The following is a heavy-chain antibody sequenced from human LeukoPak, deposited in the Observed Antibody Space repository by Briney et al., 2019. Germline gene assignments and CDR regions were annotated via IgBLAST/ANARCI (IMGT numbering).Heavy chain of an antibody. CDR2: MNPNSGNT. J-gene: IGHJ4*02. D-gene: IGHD6-6*01. Sequence: ASVKVSCKASGYTFTSYDINWVRQATGQGLEWMGWMNPNSGNTGYAQKFQGRVTITRNTSISTAYMELSSLRSEDTAVYYCARAKPIAARPPRWGGLDYWGQGTLVTVSS. CDR3: ARAKPIAARPPRWGGLDY. CDR1: GYTFTSYD. V-gene: IGHV1-8*03.